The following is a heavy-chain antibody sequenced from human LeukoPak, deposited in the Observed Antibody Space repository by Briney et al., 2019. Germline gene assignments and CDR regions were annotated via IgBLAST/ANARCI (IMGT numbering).Heavy chain of an antibody. CDR2: IYYSGST. J-gene: IGHJ6*03. D-gene: IGHD7-27*01. V-gene: IGHV4-59*08. Sequence: PSETLSLTCTVSGGSISSYYWSWIRQPPGKGLEWIGYIYYSGSTNYNPSLKSRVTISVDTSKNQFSLKLSSVTAADTAVYYCARIRTGGDYYYMDVWGKGTTVTVSS. CDR1: GGSISSYY. CDR3: ARIRTGGDYYYMDV.